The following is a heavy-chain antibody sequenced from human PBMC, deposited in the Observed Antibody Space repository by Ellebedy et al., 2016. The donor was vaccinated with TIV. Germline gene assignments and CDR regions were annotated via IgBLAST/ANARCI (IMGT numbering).Heavy chain of an antibody. D-gene: IGHD1-26*01. V-gene: IGHV4-39*01. Sequence: MPSETLSLTCTVSGDSIKRDPYYWGWIRQSPGTGLEHIGAISYSGTTYYSPSLKSRASISVDASKSQFSLKLDSVTAADTAVYYCARASLLNGWVNWLHPWGQGSLVTVSS. J-gene: IGHJ5*02. CDR2: ISYSGTT. CDR3: ARASLLNGWVNWLHP. CDR1: GDSIKRDPYY.